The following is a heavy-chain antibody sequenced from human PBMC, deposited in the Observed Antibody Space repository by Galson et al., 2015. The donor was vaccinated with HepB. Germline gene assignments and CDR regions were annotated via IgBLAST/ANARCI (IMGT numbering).Heavy chain of an antibody. J-gene: IGHJ6*02. V-gene: IGHV3-11*06. CDR3: ARAEGPLRFLEWLPLYGMDV. CDR1: GFTFSDYY. D-gene: IGHD3-3*01. CDR2: ISSSSSYT. Sequence: SLRLSCAASGFTFSDYYMSWIRQAPGKGLEWVSYISSSSSYTNYADSVKGRFTISRDNAKNSLYLQMNSLRAEDTAVYYCARAEGPLRFLEWLPLYGMDVWGQGTTVTVSS.